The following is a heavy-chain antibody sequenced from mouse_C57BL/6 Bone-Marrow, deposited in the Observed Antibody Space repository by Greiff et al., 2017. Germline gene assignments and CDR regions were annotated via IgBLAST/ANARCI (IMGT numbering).Heavy chain of an antibody. CDR1: SYTFTSYW. CDR3: ARRPNYYAMDY. Sequence: QVQLQQPGAELVKPGASVKMSCKASSYTFTSYWITWVKQRPGQGLEWIGDIYPGSGSTNYNEKFKSKATLTVDTSSSTAYMQLSSLTSEDSAVYYCARRPNYYAMDYWGQGTSVTVSS. CDR2: IYPGSGST. J-gene: IGHJ4*01. V-gene: IGHV1-55*01.